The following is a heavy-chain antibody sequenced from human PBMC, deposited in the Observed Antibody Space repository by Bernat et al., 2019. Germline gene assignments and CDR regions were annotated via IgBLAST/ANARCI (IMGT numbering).Heavy chain of an antibody. D-gene: IGHD3-3*01. J-gene: IGHJ4*02. CDR1: GFSLSSARMG. V-gene: IGHV2-26*01. Sequence: QVTLKESGPVLVKPTETLTLACTVSGFSLSSARMGVSWIRQPPGKALEWLAQIFSNDGKSYSTSLKSRLTISKDTSKSQVVLTMTNMDPVDTATYYCARIRFLEWLFPYFDYWGQGILVTVSS. CDR3: ARIRFLEWLFPYFDY. CDR2: IFSNDGK.